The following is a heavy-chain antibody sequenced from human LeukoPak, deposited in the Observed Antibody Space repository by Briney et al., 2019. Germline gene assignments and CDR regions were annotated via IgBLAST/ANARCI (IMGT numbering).Heavy chain of an antibody. J-gene: IGHJ5*02. CDR1: GYTFTGCY. CDR2: INPNSGGT. CDR3: ARGIDYGDYVGWFDP. V-gene: IGHV1-2*02. Sequence: ASVKVSCKASGYTFTGCYMHWVRQAPGQGLEWMGWINPNSGGTNYAQKFQGRVTMTRDTSISTAYMELSRLRSDDTAVYYCARGIDYGDYVGWFDPWGQGTLFTVSS. D-gene: IGHD4-17*01.